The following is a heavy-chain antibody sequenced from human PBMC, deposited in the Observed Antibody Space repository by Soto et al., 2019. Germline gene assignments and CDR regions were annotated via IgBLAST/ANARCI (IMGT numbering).Heavy chain of an antibody. J-gene: IGHJ4*02. CDR1: GFTFSSYA. V-gene: IGHV3-23*01. CDR2: ISDSGTGT. Sequence: EVQLLESGGGLGQPGGSLKLSCAASGFTFSSYAMTWVRQAPGKGLEWVSVISDSGTGTYYADSVKGRFTISRDNSKNTLYLQMNSVRADDTAVYYCAKANLNGKGANDYWGQGALVAVSS. D-gene: IGHD1-26*01. CDR3: AKANLNGKGANDY.